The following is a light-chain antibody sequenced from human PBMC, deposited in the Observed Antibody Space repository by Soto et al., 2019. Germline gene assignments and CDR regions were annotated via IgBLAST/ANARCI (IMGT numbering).Light chain of an antibody. CDR2: GTS. V-gene: IGKV3-20*01. CDR1: HSVRSDY. J-gene: IGKJ1*01. CDR3: HEYRT. Sequence: ATGGSRTISCRASHSVRSDYVGWYQQKPGQAPRLIIFGTSSRATGIPDRFSGSWSQTAFTLTGLRLGPAGCAAYHCHEYRTSGPGTKVDIK.